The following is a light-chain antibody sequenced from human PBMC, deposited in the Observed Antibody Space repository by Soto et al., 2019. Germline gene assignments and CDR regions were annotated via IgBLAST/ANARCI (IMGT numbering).Light chain of an antibody. J-gene: IGLJ1*01. Sequence: QSVLTQPASVSGSPGQSITISCTGTKIDIGVYDFVSWYQHHPGKAPRLIIYEVVQRPSGVPDRFSGSKSGNTASLTVSGLQAADEADYFCKSYAGSNTYVFGSGTKVTVL. V-gene: IGLV2-8*01. CDR3: KSYAGSNTYV. CDR1: KIDIGVYDF. CDR2: EVV.